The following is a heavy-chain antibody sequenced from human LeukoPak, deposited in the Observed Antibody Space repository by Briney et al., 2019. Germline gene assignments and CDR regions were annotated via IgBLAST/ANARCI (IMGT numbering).Heavy chain of an antibody. Sequence: GGSLRLSCAASGFTFSSYWMAWFRQAPGKGLEWVANIKQEGSQKLSVDSVKGRFTISRDNAKNSLYLQMNSLRVEDTAVYYCARDWFDGDYDRFDYWGQGTLVTVSS. J-gene: IGHJ4*02. CDR1: GFTFSSYW. V-gene: IGHV3-7*03. CDR2: IKQEGSQK. D-gene: IGHD4-17*01. CDR3: ARDWFDGDYDRFDY.